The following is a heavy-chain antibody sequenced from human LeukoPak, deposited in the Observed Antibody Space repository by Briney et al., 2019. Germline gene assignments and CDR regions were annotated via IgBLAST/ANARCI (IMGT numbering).Heavy chain of an antibody. V-gene: IGHV4-34*01. Sequence: PSETLSLTCAVYGGSFSGYYWSWIRQPPGKGLEWIGEINYSGSTKYSPSLKSRVTISVDTSKNQFSLKLNSVTAADTAVYYCARGVCSGGSCYSEWNYWGQGTLVTVSS. D-gene: IGHD2-15*01. CDR1: GGSFSGYY. CDR2: INYSGST. J-gene: IGHJ4*02. CDR3: ARGVCSGGSCYSEWNY.